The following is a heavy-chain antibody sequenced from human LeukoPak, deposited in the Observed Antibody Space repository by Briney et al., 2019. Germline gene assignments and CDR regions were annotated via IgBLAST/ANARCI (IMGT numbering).Heavy chain of an antibody. Sequence: GGSLRLSCAASGFTFSRYAMSWVRQAPGKGLEWVSAISGSGDGTYYPDSVKGRFTISRDNSKNTLYLQMNSLIVEDTALYYCAKELLVLGTPYFDYWGRGTLVTVSS. CDR1: GFTFSRYA. D-gene: IGHD2-21*01. CDR3: AKELLVLGTPYFDY. J-gene: IGHJ4*02. V-gene: IGHV3-23*01. CDR2: ISGSGDGT.